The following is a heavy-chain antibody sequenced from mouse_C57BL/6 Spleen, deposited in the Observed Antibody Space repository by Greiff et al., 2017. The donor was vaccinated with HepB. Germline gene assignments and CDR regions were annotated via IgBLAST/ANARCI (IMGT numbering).Heavy chain of an antibody. CDR2: INPSSGYT. V-gene: IGHV1-7*01. CDR3: ARRGEYAMDY. CDR1: GYTFTSYW. J-gene: IGHJ4*01. Sequence: QVHVKQSGAELAKPGASVKLSCKASGYTFTSYWMHWVKQRPGQGLEWIGYINPSSGYTKYNQKFKDKATLTAEKSSSTAYMQLSSLTYEDSAVYYCARRGEYAMDYWGQGTSVTVSS.